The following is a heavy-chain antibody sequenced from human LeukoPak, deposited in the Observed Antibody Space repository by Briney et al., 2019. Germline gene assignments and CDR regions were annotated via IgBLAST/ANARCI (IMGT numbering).Heavy chain of an antibody. CDR1: GYTFTSYG. CDR3: ARVPPGGFGELSPLFDY. D-gene: IGHD3-10*01. V-gene: IGHV1-18*01. CDR2: ISAYNGNT. Sequence: ASVKVSCKASGYTFTSYGISWVRQAPRQGLEWMGWISAYNGNTSYAQKLQGRVTMTTDTSTSTAYMELRSLRSDDTAVYYCARVPPGGFGELSPLFDYWGQGTLVTVSS. J-gene: IGHJ4*02.